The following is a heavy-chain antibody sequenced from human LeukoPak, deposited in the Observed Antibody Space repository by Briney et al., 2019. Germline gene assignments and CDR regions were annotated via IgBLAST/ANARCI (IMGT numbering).Heavy chain of an antibody. Sequence: PSETLSLTCTVSAASFISGSHHWGWIRQSPGKGLEWIGTVYYGRTTYYNPSLDGRVTISLDTSANHFSLQLNSVTAADTAVYYCVRHDGRGGATMGAFDSWGQGSLVTVSS. D-gene: IGHD5-12*01. CDR1: AASFISGSHH. CDR3: VRHDGRGGATMGAFDS. V-gene: IGHV4-39*01. CDR2: VYYGRTT. J-gene: IGHJ5*01.